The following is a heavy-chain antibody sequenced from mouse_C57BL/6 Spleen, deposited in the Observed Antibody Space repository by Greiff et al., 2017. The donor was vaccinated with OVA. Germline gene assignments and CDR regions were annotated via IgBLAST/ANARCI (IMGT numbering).Heavy chain of an antibody. V-gene: IGHV3-6*01. D-gene: IGHD2-4*01. Sequence: EVKLLESGPGLVKPSQSLSLTCSVTGYSITSGYYWNWIRQFPGNKLEWMGYISYDGSNNYNPSLKNRISITRDTSKNQFFLKLNSVTTEDTATYYCVNYDLDYWGQGTTLTVSS. CDR3: VNYDLDY. CDR2: ISYDGSN. CDR1: GYSITSGYY. J-gene: IGHJ2*01.